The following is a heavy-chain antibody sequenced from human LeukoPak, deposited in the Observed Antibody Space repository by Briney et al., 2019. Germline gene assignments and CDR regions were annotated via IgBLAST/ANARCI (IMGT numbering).Heavy chain of an antibody. D-gene: IGHD3-10*01. CDR3: ARGRRILTYYYGSGSYYYFDY. CDR2: IYSGGST. CDR1: GFTVSSNY. V-gene: IGHV3-53*01. J-gene: IGHJ4*02. Sequence: PGGSLRLSCAAPGFTVSSNYMSWVRQAPGKGLEWVSVIYSGGSTYYADSVKGRFTISRDNSKNTLYLQMNSLRAEDTAVYYCARGRRILTYYYGSGSYYYFDYWGQGTLVTVSS.